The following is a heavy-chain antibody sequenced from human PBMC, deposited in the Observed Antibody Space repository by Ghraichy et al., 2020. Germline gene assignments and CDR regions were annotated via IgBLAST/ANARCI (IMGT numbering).Heavy chain of an antibody. CDR3: AKSPRATTAPFDY. D-gene: IGHD5-12*01. V-gene: IGHV3-30*02. CDR1: GFTFSSYG. J-gene: IGHJ4*02. CDR2: IRYDGSNK. Sequence: LSLTCAASGFTFSSYGMHWVRQAPGKGLEWVAFIRYDGSNKYYADSVKGRFTISRDNSKNTLYLQMNSLRAEDTAVYYCAKSPRATTAPFDYWGQGTLVTVSS.